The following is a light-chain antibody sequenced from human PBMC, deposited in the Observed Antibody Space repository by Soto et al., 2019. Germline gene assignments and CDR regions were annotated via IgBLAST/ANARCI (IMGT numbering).Light chain of an antibody. V-gene: IGKV3-11*01. Sequence: EIVLTQSPATLSLSPGERATLSCRASQSVSSYLAWYQQKPGQAPRLLLYDASNRAPDIRARFSGSGSGPDVPHTSSSVEPEDCAVYYCQQRSNWPPYTFGQGTKLEIK. CDR3: QQRSNWPPYT. CDR1: QSVSSY. J-gene: IGKJ2*01. CDR2: DAS.